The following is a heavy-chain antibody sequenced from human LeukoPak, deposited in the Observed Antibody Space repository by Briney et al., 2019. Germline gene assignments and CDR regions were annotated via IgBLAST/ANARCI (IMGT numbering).Heavy chain of an antibody. CDR3: ARRESSSWYFVDY. CDR2: ISGSGSSI. Sequence: PGGSLRLSCAASGFIFSSYAMSWVRQAPGKGLQWVSTISGSGSSIYYADSVKGRFTISRDNSKNTLYLQMNSLRAEDTAVYYCARRESSSWYFVDYWGQGTLVTVSS. V-gene: IGHV3-23*01. D-gene: IGHD6-13*01. J-gene: IGHJ4*02. CDR1: GFIFSSYA.